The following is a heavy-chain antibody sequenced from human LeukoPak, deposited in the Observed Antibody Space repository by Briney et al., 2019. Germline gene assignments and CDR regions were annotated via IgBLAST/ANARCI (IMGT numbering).Heavy chain of an antibody. D-gene: IGHD3-22*01. CDR3: AKRVNDYYDSSGLADY. V-gene: IGHV3-23*01. CDR1: GFTFSSYA. Sequence: PGGSLRLSCAASGFTFSSYAMSWVRQAPGKGLEWVSAISGSGGSTYYADSVKGRFTISRDNSKNTLYLQMNSLRAEDTAVYYCAKRVNDYYDSSGLADYWGQGTLVTVSS. CDR2: ISGSGGST. J-gene: IGHJ4*02.